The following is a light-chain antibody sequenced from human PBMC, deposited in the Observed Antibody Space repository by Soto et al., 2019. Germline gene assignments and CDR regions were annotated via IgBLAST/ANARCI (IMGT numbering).Light chain of an antibody. Sequence: ENHMTQSPATLSASVGDRVTITCRASQSISTWLAWYQQKPGKAPKLLIYWASSLESGVPSRFSGSGSGTEFTLTISSLQPDDFATYYCQHYTTYSGTFGPGTKVDIK. J-gene: IGKJ3*01. CDR3: QHYTTYSGT. CDR2: WAS. CDR1: QSISTW. V-gene: IGKV1-5*03.